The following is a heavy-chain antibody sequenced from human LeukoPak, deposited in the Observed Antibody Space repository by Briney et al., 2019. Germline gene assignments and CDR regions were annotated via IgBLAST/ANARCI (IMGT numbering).Heavy chain of an antibody. Sequence: GTSLGLSCAASGFTFDDYAMHWVRQAPGKGLEWVSGISWNSGSIGYADSVKGRFTISRDNAENSLYLQMNSLRAEDMALYYCAKGDYGSPDAFDIWGQGTMVTVSS. J-gene: IGHJ3*02. CDR2: ISWNSGSI. D-gene: IGHD4/OR15-4a*01. CDR1: GFTFDDYA. CDR3: AKGDYGSPDAFDI. V-gene: IGHV3-9*03.